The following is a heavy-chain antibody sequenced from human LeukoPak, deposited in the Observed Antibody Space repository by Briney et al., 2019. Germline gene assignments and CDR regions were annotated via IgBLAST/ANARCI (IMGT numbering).Heavy chain of an antibody. CDR2: ISGSGGST. Sequence: GGSLRLSCAASGFTFSSYAMSWVRQAPGKGLEWVSAISGSGGSTYYADSVKGRFTISRDNSKNTLYLRMNSLRTEDTAVYYCAKSGDSSGYYYQFDYWGQGTLVTVSS. D-gene: IGHD3-22*01. V-gene: IGHV3-23*01. CDR1: GFTFSSYA. CDR3: AKSGDSSGYYYQFDY. J-gene: IGHJ4*02.